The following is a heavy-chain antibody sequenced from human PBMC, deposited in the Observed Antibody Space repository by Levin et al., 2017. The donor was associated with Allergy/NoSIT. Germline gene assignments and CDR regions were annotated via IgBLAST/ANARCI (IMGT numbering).Heavy chain of an antibody. CDR1: GGTFSSYA. Sequence: ASVKVSCKASGGTFSSYAISWVRQAPGQGLEWMGGIIPIFGTANYAQKFQGRVTITADESTSTAYMELSSLRSEDTAVYYCGTCSLSDYYYGMDVWGQGTTVTVSS. CDR2: IIPIFGTA. J-gene: IGHJ6*02. V-gene: IGHV1-69*13. CDR3: GTCSLSDYYYGMDV. D-gene: IGHD2-15*01.